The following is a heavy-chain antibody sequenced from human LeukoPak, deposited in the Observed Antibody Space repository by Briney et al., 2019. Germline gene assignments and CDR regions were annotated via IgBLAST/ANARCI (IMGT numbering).Heavy chain of an antibody. CDR1: GGSISSCDYY. CDR2: IYYSGST. J-gene: IGHJ5*02. D-gene: IGHD1-1*01. Sequence: SQTLSLTCTVSGGSISSCDYYWSWIRQPPGKGLEWIGYIYYSGSTYYNPSLKSRVTISVDTSKNQFSLKLSSVTAADTAVYYCARTTKYQFKWAGFDPWGQGTLVTVSS. CDR3: ARTTKYQFKWAGFDP. V-gene: IGHV4-30-4*01.